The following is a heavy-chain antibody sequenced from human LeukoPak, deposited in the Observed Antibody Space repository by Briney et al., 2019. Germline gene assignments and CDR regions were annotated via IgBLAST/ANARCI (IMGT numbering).Heavy chain of an antibody. D-gene: IGHD5-18*01. J-gene: IGHJ6*03. CDR1: GGTFSSYA. Sequence: ASVKVSCKASGGTFSSYAISWVRQAPGQGLEWMGGIIPIFGTANYAQKFQGRVTITADESTSTAYMELSSLRSEDTAVYYCARDAFAHTTMVTSYMDVWGKGTTVTVSS. CDR3: ARDAFAHTTMVTSYMDV. CDR2: IIPIFGTA. V-gene: IGHV1-69*13.